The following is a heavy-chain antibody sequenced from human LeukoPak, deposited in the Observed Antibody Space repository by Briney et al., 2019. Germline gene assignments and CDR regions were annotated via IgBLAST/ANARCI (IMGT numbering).Heavy chain of an antibody. Sequence: HPGGSLRLSCAASGFTFSSYWMSWVRQAPGKGLEWVANIKQDGSEKYYVDSVKGRFTISRDNAKNSLYLQMNSLRAEDTAVYYCARAGWYYYDSSGYYVDYWGQGTLVTVSS. D-gene: IGHD3-22*01. J-gene: IGHJ4*02. CDR3: ARAGWYYYDSSGYYVDY. CDR1: GFTFSSYW. CDR2: IKQDGSEK. V-gene: IGHV3-7*01.